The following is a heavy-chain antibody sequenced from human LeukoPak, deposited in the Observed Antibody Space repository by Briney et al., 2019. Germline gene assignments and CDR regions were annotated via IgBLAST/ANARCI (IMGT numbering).Heavy chain of an antibody. D-gene: IGHD2-2*01. Sequence: TSETLSLTCTVSGGSISSYYWSWIRQPPGKGLEWIGEINHSGSTNYNPSLKSRVTISVDTSKNQFSLKLSSVTAADTAVYYCARRNIVVVPAARVLPLTDGYNYYFDYWGQGTLVTVPS. CDR1: GGSISSYY. J-gene: IGHJ4*02. CDR2: INHSGST. CDR3: ARRNIVVVPAARVLPLTDGYNYYFDY. V-gene: IGHV4-34*01.